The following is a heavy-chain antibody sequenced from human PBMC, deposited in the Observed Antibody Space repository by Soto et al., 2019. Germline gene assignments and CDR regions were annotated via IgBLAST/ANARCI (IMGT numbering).Heavy chain of an antibody. CDR2: IYYSGST. CDR1: GGSISSGDYY. D-gene: IGHD3-10*01. CDR3: ARLRKVVRGVNWFDP. Sequence: PSETLSLTCTVSGGSISSGDYYWSWIRQPPGKGLEWIGYIYYSGSTYYNLSLKSRVTISVDTSKNQFSLKLSSVTAADTAVYYCARLRKVVRGVNWFDPWGQGTLVTVSS. V-gene: IGHV4-30-4*01. J-gene: IGHJ5*02.